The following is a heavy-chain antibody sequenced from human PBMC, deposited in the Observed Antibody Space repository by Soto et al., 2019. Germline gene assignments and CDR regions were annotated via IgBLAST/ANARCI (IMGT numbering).Heavy chain of an antibody. J-gene: IGHJ6*02. V-gene: IGHV3-21*01. Sequence: GALRLSCVTSGFTFSRNTMNWVRQAPGKGLEWVASITSSGSYVYYADSVKGRFSASRDNAKNSLSLHMDSLRPDDTAIYFCVKDEGIEAMDVWGQGTTVTVSS. CDR2: ITSSGSYV. CDR1: GFTFSRNT. D-gene: IGHD3-3*02. CDR3: VKDEGIEAMDV.